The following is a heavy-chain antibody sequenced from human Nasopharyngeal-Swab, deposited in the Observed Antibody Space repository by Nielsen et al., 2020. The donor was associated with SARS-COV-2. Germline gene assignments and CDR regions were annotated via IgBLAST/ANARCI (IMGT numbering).Heavy chain of an antibody. Sequence: GESLKISCAASGFPFDMYWMHWVRQAPGKGPVWVSRINNDGSSTYYADSLKGRFTISRDNSKNSLYLQMNNLRADDTAVYYCARDPGKWEFDYWGQGTLVTVSS. D-gene: IGHD1-26*01. J-gene: IGHJ4*02. V-gene: IGHV3-74*01. CDR3: ARDPGKWEFDY. CDR2: INNDGSST. CDR1: GFPFDMYW.